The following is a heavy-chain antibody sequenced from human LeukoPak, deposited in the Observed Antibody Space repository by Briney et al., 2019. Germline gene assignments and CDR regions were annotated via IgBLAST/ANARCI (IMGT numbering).Heavy chain of an antibody. CDR1: GGSISSYY. Sequence: PSETLSFTCTVSGGSISSYYWSWIRQPPGRGLEWIGYIYYSGSTNYNPSLKSRVTISVDTSKNQFSLKLSSVTAADTAVYYCARDRRYFDYWGQGTLVTVSS. V-gene: IGHV4-59*01. J-gene: IGHJ4*02. CDR3: ARDRRYFDY. CDR2: IYYSGST.